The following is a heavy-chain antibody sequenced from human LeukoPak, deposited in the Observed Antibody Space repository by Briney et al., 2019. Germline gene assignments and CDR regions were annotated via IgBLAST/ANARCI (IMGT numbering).Heavy chain of an antibody. V-gene: IGHV1-69*05. J-gene: IGHJ3*02. D-gene: IGHD6-6*01. CDR1: GGTFSSFA. CDR3: ARDRSSSSRAFDI. CDR2: IIPVFGTA. Sequence: SVKVSCKASGGTFSSFAINWVRQAPGQGLEWMGGIIPVFGTANYAQKFLGRVTITTDESTSTAYMELSSLRSEDTAVYYCARDRSSSSRAFDIWGQGTMVTVSS.